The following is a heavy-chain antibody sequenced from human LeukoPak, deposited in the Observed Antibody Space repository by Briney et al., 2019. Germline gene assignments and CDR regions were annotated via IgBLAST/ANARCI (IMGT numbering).Heavy chain of an antibody. J-gene: IGHJ4*02. V-gene: IGHV1-2*06. Sequence: ASVKVSCKASGYTFTGYYMHWVRQAPGQGLECMGRINPNSGGTNYAQKFQGRVTMTRDTSISTGYMELSRLISDDTAVYCCAREVRGVRPSDYWGQGTLVTVSS. CDR3: AREVRGVRPSDY. D-gene: IGHD3-10*01. CDR1: GYTFTGYY. CDR2: INPNSGGT.